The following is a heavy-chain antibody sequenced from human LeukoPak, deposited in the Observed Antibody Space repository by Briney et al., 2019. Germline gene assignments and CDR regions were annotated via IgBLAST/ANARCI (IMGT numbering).Heavy chain of an antibody. CDR3: ARDNPLRGYDRGTDY. V-gene: IGHV3-21*01. Sequence: PGGSLRLSCAASGFTFSSYSMNWVRQAPGKGLEWVSSISSSSSYIYYADSVKGRFTISRDNAKNSLYLQMNSLRAEDTAVYYCARDNPLRGYDRGTDYWGQGTLVTVSS. CDR2: ISSSSSYI. D-gene: IGHD3-3*01. CDR1: GFTFSSYS. J-gene: IGHJ4*02.